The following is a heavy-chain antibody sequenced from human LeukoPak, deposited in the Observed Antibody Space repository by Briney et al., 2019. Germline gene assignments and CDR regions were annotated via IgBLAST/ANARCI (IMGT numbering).Heavy chain of an antibody. Sequence: GGSLRLSCAASGFTFSSYWMHWVRQAPGKGLVWVSRINSDGSSTSYADSVKGRFTISRDNAKNTLYLQMNSLRAEDTAVYYCARGSSSSPVDYWGQGTLVTVSS. D-gene: IGHD6-6*01. CDR2: INSDGSST. V-gene: IGHV3-74*01. CDR3: ARGSSSSPVDY. CDR1: GFTFSSYW. J-gene: IGHJ4*02.